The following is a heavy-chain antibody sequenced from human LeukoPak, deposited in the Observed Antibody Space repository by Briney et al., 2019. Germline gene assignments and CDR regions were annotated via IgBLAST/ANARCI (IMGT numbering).Heavy chain of an antibody. D-gene: IGHD4-11*01. V-gene: IGHV3-30*18. CDR1: GFTFSNYG. J-gene: IGHJ4*02. CDR3: AKDRSLQRVSVGPYFDY. CDR2: ISYDGSYK. Sequence: PGRSLRLSCAASGFTFSNYGMHWVRQAPGKGLEWVAVISYDGSYKYYADSVKGRFTISRDNSKNTLYLQMNSLRADDTAVYYCAKDRSLQRVSVGPYFDYWGQGTLVTVSS.